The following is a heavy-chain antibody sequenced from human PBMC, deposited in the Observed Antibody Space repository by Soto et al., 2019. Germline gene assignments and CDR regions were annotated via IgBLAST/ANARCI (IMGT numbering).Heavy chain of an antibody. Sequence: EVQLVESGGGLVQPGGSLRLSCAASGFTVSSNYMSWVRQAPGKGLEWVSVIYSGGSTYYADSVKGRFTITRDNSKNTLYLQMNSLRAEDTAVYYCARERTPPYDYYYMDVWGKGTTVTVSS. CDR2: IYSGGST. CDR3: ARERTPPYDYYYMDV. V-gene: IGHV3-66*01. J-gene: IGHJ6*03. CDR1: GFTVSSNY. D-gene: IGHD2-2*01.